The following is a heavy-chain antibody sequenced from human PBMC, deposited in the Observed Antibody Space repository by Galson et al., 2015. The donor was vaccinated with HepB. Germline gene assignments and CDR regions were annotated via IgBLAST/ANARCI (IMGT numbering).Heavy chain of an antibody. CDR1: GFTFSHSW. CDR3: VSTNWGAPYY. Sequence: SLRLSCAASGFTFSHSWMHWVRQSPEKGLVWVSRINPDGSSTSYADSVKGRFTISRDNARNTLHLQLSSPTDEDTALYFCVSTNWGAPYYWGQGTLVTVSS. V-gene: IGHV3-74*01. CDR2: INPDGSST. J-gene: IGHJ4*02. D-gene: IGHD7-27*01.